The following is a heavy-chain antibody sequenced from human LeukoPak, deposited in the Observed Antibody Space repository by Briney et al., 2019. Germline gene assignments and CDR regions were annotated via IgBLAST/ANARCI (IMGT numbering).Heavy chain of an antibody. CDR3: ATLPPERGYSYGFGY. V-gene: IGHV4-4*02. D-gene: IGHD5-18*01. CDR2: ISHSGST. J-gene: IGHJ4*02. Sequence: SETLSLTCAVSGGSVSSSNWWSWVRQPPGEGLEWIGEISHSGSTNYNPSLKSRVTISVDTSKNQFSLKLSSVTAADTAVYYCATLPPERGYSYGFGYWGQGTLVTVSS. CDR1: GGSVSSSNW.